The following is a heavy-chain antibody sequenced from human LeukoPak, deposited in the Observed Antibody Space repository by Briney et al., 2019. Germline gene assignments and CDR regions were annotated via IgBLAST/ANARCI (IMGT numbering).Heavy chain of an antibody. CDR2: INHSGST. CDR1: GGSFSGYY. J-gene: IGHJ4*02. D-gene: IGHD5-18*01. Sequence: ASETLSLTCAVYGGSFSGYYWSWIRQPPGKGLEWIGEINHSGSTNYNPSLKSRVTISVDTSKNQFSLKLSSVTAADTAVYYCAGRSSVKRGYSYGTWGQGTLVTVSS. CDR3: AGRSSVKRGYSYGT. V-gene: IGHV4-34*01.